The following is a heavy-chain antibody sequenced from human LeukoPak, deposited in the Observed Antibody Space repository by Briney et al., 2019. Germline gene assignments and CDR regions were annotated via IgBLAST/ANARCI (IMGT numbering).Heavy chain of an antibody. J-gene: IGHJ4*02. CDR1: GYTFTSYG. D-gene: IGHD1-26*01. Sequence: GASVKVSCKASGYTFTSYGISWVRQAPGQGLGWMGWISAYNGNTNYAQKLQGRVTMTTDTSTSTAYMELRSLRSDDTAVYYCARDRPYSRSHQTRFDYWGQGTLVTVSS. CDR2: ISAYNGNT. V-gene: IGHV1-18*01. CDR3: ARDRPYSRSHQTRFDY.